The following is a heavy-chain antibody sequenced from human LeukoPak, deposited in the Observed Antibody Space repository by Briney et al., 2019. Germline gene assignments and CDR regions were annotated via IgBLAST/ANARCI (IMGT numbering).Heavy chain of an antibody. D-gene: IGHD1-26*01. CDR2: IYSGGNT. Sequence: GGSLRLSCAASGFTVSSNYMTWVRQAPGKGLEWVSVIYSGGNTYYADSVKGRFHISRDKTKNTLYLQMNSLRADDTAVCYCARDVGFIVGATPGAFDIWGQGTMVTVSS. J-gene: IGHJ3*02. CDR1: GFTVSSNY. CDR3: ARDVGFIVGATPGAFDI. V-gene: IGHV3-66*01.